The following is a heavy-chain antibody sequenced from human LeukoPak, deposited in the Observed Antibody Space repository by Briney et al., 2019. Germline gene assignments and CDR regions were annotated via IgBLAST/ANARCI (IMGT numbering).Heavy chain of an antibody. CDR3: ARDPSGWELPDWFDP. D-gene: IGHD1-26*01. V-gene: IGHV3-7*01. CDR1: GFTFSSYW. Sequence: PGGSLRLSCAASGFTFSSYWMSWVRQAPGKGLEWVANIKQDGSEKYYVDSVKGRFTISRDNAKNSLYLQMNSLRAEDTAVYYCARDPSGWELPDWFDPWGQGTLVTVSS. CDR2: IKQDGSEK. J-gene: IGHJ5*02.